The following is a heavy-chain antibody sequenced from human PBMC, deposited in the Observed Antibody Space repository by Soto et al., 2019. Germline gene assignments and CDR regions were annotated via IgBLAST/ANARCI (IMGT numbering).Heavy chain of an antibody. CDR1: GFTLPSYE. Sequence: GGSLRLSCEASGFTLPSYEMHWVRQAPGKGLEWVSYISSGGQTTYYADSVKGRFTISRDNAKNSLYLQMNSLRGEDAAVYYCARERPSSDFWSDYSFGMDVWGQGTTVTVSS. D-gene: IGHD3-3*01. CDR3: ARERPSSDFWSDYSFGMDV. J-gene: IGHJ6*02. CDR2: ISSGGQTT. V-gene: IGHV3-48*03.